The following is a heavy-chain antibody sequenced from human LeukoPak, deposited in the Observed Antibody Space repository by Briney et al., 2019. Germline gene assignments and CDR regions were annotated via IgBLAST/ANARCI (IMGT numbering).Heavy chain of an antibody. V-gene: IGHV3-23*01. J-gene: IGHJ5*02. CDR2: ISGSGGST. CDR3: AKAPDYIVFSTFDP. CDR1: GFTFSSYA. D-gene: IGHD4-11*01. Sequence: GGSLRLSCAASGFTFSSYAMSWVRQAPGKGLEWVSAISGSGGSTYYADSVKGRFTISRNNSKNTLYLQMNSLRAEDTAVYYCAKAPDYIVFSTFDPWGQGTLVTVSS.